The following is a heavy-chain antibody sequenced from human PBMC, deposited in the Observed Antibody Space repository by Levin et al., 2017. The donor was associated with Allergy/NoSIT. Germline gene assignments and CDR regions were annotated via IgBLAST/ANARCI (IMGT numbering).Heavy chain of an antibody. J-gene: IGHJ6*02. CDR1: GFIFSRYG. D-gene: IGHD6-25*01. Sequence: GGSLRLSCAASGFIFSRYGMHWVRQSPGKGLDWVAAISNDGSNKYYGDDVKGRFSISRDNSKNTVYLQMNSLRSEDTAVYYCAKDREVCSDSSDTYGMEVWGQGTSVTVS. V-gene: IGHV3-30*18. CDR2: ISNDGSNK. CDR3: AKDREVCSDSSDTYGMEV.